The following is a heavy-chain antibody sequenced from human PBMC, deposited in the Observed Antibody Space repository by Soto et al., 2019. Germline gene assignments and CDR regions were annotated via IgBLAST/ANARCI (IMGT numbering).Heavy chain of an antibody. CDR2: IIPIFGTA. Sequence: SVKVSCKASGGTFSSYAISWVRQAPGQGLEWMGGIIPIFGTANYAQKFQGRVTITADESTSTAYMELSSLRSEDTAVYYRARVGFGRGSYYATEFDYWGQGTLVTVSS. CDR1: GGTFSSYA. J-gene: IGHJ4*02. V-gene: IGHV1-69*13. CDR3: ARVGFGRGSYYATEFDY. D-gene: IGHD1-26*01.